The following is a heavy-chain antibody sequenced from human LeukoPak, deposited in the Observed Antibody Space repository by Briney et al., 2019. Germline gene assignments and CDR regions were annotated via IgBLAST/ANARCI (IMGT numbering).Heavy chain of an antibody. Sequence: PGGSLRLSCAASGFTFSSYGMHWVRQAPGKGLEWVAFIRYDGSNKYYADSVKGRFTISRDNSKNTLYLQMNSLRAEDTAVYYCAKALLRELRFSRNPTELWGQGTLVTVSS. CDR2: IRYDGSNK. CDR1: GFTFSSYG. J-gene: IGHJ4*02. D-gene: IGHD1-7*01. CDR3: AKALLRELRFSRNPTEL. V-gene: IGHV3-30*02.